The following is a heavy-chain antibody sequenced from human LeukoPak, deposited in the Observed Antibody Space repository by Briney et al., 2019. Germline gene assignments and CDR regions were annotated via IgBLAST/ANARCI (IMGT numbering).Heavy chain of an antibody. CDR2: MNPNSGNT. Sequence: ASVKVSCKASGYTFTSYDINWVRQATGQGLEWMGWMNPNSGNTGYAQKFQGRVTMTRNTSISTAYMELSSLRSEDTAVYYCARVVDSGYDYHFDYWGQGTLVTVSS. J-gene: IGHJ4*02. CDR1: GYTFTSYD. D-gene: IGHD5-12*01. CDR3: ARVVDSGYDYHFDY. V-gene: IGHV1-8*01.